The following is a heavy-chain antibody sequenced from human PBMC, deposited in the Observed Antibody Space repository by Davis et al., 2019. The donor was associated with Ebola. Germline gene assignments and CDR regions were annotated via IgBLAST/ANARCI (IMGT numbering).Heavy chain of an antibody. CDR3: ASTWGVANFDY. D-gene: IGHD7-27*01. Sequence: MPGGSLRLSCAVYGESFSGYYWSWIRQPPGKGLEWIGEINHSGSTNYNPSLKSRVTISVDTSKNQFSLKLSSVTAADTAVYYCASTWGVANFDYWGQGTLVTVSS. CDR1: GESFSGYY. V-gene: IGHV4-34*01. CDR2: INHSGST. J-gene: IGHJ4*02.